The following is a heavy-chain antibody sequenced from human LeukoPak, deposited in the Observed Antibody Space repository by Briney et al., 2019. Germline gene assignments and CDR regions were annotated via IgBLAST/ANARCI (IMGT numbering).Heavy chain of an antibody. V-gene: IGHV3-74*01. J-gene: IGHJ4*02. CDR2: ISGDGSIT. CDR3: ARDDGSGVDY. CDR1: GFTFSTYW. Sequence: PGGSLRLSCVASGFTFSTYWMHWVRQAPGEGLVWVSRISGDGSITNYADSVKGRFTISRDNAKNSLYLQMNSLRAEDTAVYYCARDDGSGVDYWGQGTLVTVSS. D-gene: IGHD3-10*01.